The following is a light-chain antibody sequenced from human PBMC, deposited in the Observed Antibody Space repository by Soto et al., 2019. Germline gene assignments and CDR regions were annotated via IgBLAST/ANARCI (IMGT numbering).Light chain of an antibody. CDR3: QSYDSSLSAYV. V-gene: IGLV1-40*01. CDR1: SSNIGAGYD. J-gene: IGLJ1*01. Sequence: QSVLTPPPSVSGAPGQRVTISCTGSSSNIGAGYDVHWYQQLPGTAPKLLIYDNSNRPSGVPDRFSGSESGTSASLAIIGLQAEDEADYYCQSYDSSLSAYVFGTGTKLTVL. CDR2: DNS.